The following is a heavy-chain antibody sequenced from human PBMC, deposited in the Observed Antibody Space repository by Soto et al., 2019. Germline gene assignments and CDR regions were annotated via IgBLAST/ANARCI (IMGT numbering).Heavy chain of an antibody. D-gene: IGHD4-17*01. CDR3: ARLSGDYGYYYSMVV. Sequence: SETLSLTCTVPGGSISSSSYYWGWIRQPPGKGLEWIGSIYYSGSTYYNPSLKSRVTISVDTSKNQFSLKLSSVTAADTAVYYCARLSGDYGYYYSMVVWGKGPTVTVSS. CDR1: GGSISSSSYY. CDR2: IYYSGST. V-gene: IGHV4-39*01. J-gene: IGHJ6*03.